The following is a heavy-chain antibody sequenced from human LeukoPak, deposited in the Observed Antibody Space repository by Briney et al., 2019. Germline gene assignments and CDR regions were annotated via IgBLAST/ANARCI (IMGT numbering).Heavy chain of an antibody. D-gene: IGHD3-22*01. CDR3: ARRGGTSGYYYFDY. V-gene: IGHV4-39*01. Sequence: SETLSLTCTLSGDSISTSIHFWGWIRQPPGKGLEWIGSIYSSGSTYYSPSLQSRITISLDTSKNQFSLKLSSVAAADTAVYFCARRGGTSGYYYFDYWGQGTLVTVSS. J-gene: IGHJ4*02. CDR2: IYSSGST. CDR1: GDSISTSIHF.